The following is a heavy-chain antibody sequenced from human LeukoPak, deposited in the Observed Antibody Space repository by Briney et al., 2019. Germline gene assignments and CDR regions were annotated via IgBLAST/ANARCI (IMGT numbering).Heavy chain of an antibody. D-gene: IGHD2-2*03. J-gene: IGHJ6*02. CDR3: AGELDIVVVPAAKPPYYYYGMDV. CDR1: GFTFSSYA. V-gene: IGHV3-30*04. Sequence: PGGSLRLSCAASGFTFSSYAMHWVRQAPGKGLEWVAVISYDGSSKYYADSVKGRFTISRDNSKNTLYLQMNSLRAEDTAVYYCAGELDIVVVPAAKPPYYYYGMDVWGQGTTVTVSS. CDR2: ISYDGSSK.